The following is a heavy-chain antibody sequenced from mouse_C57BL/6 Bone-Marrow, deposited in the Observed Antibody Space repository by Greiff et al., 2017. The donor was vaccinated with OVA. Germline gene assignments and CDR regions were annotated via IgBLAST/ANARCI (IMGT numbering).Heavy chain of an antibody. J-gene: IGHJ4*01. D-gene: IGHD1-1*01. CDR3: ALTVSYYYSMDY. V-gene: IGHV14-3*01. Sequence: VQLQQSVAELVRPGASVKLSCTAPGFNIKNTYMHWVKPRHEQGLEWIGRIDPANGNTKYTPKFKGKATLTADTYSNTAYRQLCCLSSEDTAIDYCALTVSYYYSMDYWCQGTSVTVSS. CDR1: GFNIKNTY. CDR2: IDPANGNT.